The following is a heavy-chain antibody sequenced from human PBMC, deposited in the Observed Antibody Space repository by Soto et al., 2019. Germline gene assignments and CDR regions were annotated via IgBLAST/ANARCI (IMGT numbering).Heavy chain of an antibody. V-gene: IGHV4-59*01. CDR2: IYYSGST. CDR3: AREPGYCSGGSCYPDAFDI. Sequence: PSETLSLTCTVSGGSISSYYWSWIRQPPGKGLEWIGYIYYSGSTNYNPSLKSRVTISVDTSKNQFSLKLSSVTAADTAVYFCAREPGYCSGGSCYPDAFDIWGQGTMVTVSS. J-gene: IGHJ3*02. D-gene: IGHD2-15*01. CDR1: GGSISSYY.